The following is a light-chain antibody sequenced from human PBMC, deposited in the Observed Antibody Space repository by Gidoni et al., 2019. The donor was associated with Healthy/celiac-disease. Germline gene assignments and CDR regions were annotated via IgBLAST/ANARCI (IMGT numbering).Light chain of an antibody. J-gene: IGKJ4*01. CDR2: GAS. CDR1: QSVSSSY. Sequence: IVSTQSPGTLSLSPGESATLSCRASQSVSSSYLAWYQQKPGQAPRLLIYGASSRATGIPDRFSGSGSGTDFTLTISRLEPEDFAVYYCQQYGSSPLTFGGGTKVEIK. V-gene: IGKV3-20*01. CDR3: QQYGSSPLT.